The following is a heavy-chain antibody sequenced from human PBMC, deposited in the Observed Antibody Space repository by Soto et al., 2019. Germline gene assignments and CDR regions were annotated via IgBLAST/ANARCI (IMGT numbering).Heavy chain of an antibody. D-gene: IGHD2-15*01. Sequence: PGGSLRLSCAASGFTFRNFGMAWVRQAPGKGLEWVSTVSGGGENTHYSDSVNGRFAISRDNSQNTVYLHMSSLRVDDTATYYCAKDVGYGGSLFDLWGQGTQVTVSS. CDR1: GFTFRNFG. V-gene: IGHV3-23*01. J-gene: IGHJ1*01. CDR3: AKDVGYGGSLFDL. CDR2: VSGGGENT.